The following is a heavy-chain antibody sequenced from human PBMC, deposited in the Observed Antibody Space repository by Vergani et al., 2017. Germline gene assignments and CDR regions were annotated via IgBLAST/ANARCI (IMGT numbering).Heavy chain of an antibody. D-gene: IGHD4-17*01. CDR2: ISYDGSNK. CDR1: GFSLSRFW. V-gene: IGHV3-30-3*01. Sequence: VQLVESGGGLVQPGGSLRLSCAASGFSLSRFWMSWVRQAPGKGLEWVAVISYDGSNKYYADSVKGRFTISRDNSKNTLYLQMNSLRAEDTAVYYCARGASGDYVSSFDYWGQGTLVTVSS. J-gene: IGHJ4*02. CDR3: ARGASGDYVSSFDY.